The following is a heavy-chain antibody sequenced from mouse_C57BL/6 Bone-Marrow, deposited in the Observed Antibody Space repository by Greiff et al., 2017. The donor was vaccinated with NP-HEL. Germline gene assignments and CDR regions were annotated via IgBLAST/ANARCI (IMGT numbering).Heavy chain of an antibody. V-gene: IGHV1-64*01. CDR1: GYTFTSYW. Sequence: QVQLQQPGAELVKPGASVKLSCKASGYTFTSYWMHWVKQRPGQGLEWIGMIHPNSGSTNYNEKFKSKATLTVDKSSSTAYMQLSSLTSEASAVYYCARWGYSNYYAMDYWGQGTSVTVSS. CDR3: ARWGYSNYYAMDY. CDR2: IHPNSGST. D-gene: IGHD2-5*01. J-gene: IGHJ4*01.